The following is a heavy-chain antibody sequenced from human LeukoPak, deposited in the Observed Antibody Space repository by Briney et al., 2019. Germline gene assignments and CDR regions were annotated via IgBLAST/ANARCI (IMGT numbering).Heavy chain of an antibody. CDR2: TNYNPSL. J-gene: IGHJ4*02. D-gene: IGHD2-21*01. V-gene: IGHV4-61*01. CDR3: ATYYVGVGGRGH. CDR1: GGSVSSDNYH. Sequence: KPSETLSLTCTVPGGSVSSDNYHWSWIRQAPGKGLEWIGHNGNTNYNPSLSYNPSLGSRVTLSIDTSKNQFSLKLSTVTAADTAMYYCATYYVGVGGRGHWGPGALVTVSS.